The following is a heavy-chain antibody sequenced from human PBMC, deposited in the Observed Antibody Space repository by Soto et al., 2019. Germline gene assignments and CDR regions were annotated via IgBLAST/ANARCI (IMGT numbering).Heavy chain of an antibody. CDR3: GIAAAGMDYYYGMDV. Sequence: ASVKVSCKASGYTFTSYGISWVRQAPGQGLEWMGWISAYNGNTNYAQKLQGRVTITADESTSTAYMELRSLRSEDTAVYYCGIAAAGMDYYYGMDVWGQGTTVTVSS. CDR1: GYTFTSYG. V-gene: IGHV1-18*01. J-gene: IGHJ6*02. CDR2: ISAYNGNT. D-gene: IGHD6-13*01.